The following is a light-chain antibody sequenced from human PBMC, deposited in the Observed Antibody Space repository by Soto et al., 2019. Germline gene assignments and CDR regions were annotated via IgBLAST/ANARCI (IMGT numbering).Light chain of an antibody. CDR2: DAS. Sequence: EIVMTQSPATLSVSPGERATLSCRASQSVAGNLAWYQQKPGQAPRLLIYDASTRATGIPARFRGSGSGTEFTVTISSVQSEDFAVYYCQQYTNWHWTFGQGTKVEIK. J-gene: IGKJ1*01. V-gene: IGKV3-15*01. CDR3: QQYTNWHWT. CDR1: QSVAGN.